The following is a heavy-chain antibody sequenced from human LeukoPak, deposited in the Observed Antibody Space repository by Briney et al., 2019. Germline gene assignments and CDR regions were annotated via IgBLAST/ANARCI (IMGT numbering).Heavy chain of an antibody. CDR1: GFTFSSYA. V-gene: IGHV3-21*01. Sequence: GGSLRLSCAASGFTFSSYAMSWVRQAPGKGLEWVSSISSSSSYIYYADSVKGRFTISRDNAKNSLYLQMNSLRAEDTAVYYCARDAPVVVITPDAFDIWGQGTMVTVSS. J-gene: IGHJ3*02. CDR2: ISSSSSYI. CDR3: ARDAPVVVITPDAFDI. D-gene: IGHD3-22*01.